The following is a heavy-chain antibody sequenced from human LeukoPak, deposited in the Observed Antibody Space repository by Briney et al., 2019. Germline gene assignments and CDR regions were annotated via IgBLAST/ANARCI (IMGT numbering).Heavy chain of an antibody. J-gene: IGHJ6*03. V-gene: IGHV7-4-1*02. Sequence: ASVKVSCKASGGTFSSYAVSWVRLTPGQGLEWMGWINTNTGNPTYAQGFTGRFVFSLDTSVSTAYLQISSLKAEDTAVYYCARGRLQSLYYYMDVWGKGTTVTVSS. D-gene: IGHD4-11*01. CDR2: INTNTGNP. CDR1: GGTFSSYA. CDR3: ARGRLQSLYYYMDV.